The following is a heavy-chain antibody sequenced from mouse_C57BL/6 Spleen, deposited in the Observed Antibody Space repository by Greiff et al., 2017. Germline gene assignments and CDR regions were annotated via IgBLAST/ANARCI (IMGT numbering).Heavy chain of an antibody. Sequence: EVQLVESGAGLVKPGGSLKLSCAASGFTFSSYAMSWVRQTPEKRLEWVAYISSGGDYIYYADTVKGRFTISRDNARNTLYLQMSSLKSEDTAMYYCTREGSSDYAMDYWGQGTSVTVSS. D-gene: IGHD1-1*01. CDR1: GFTFSSYA. CDR2: ISSGGDYI. V-gene: IGHV5-9-1*02. CDR3: TREGSSDYAMDY. J-gene: IGHJ4*01.